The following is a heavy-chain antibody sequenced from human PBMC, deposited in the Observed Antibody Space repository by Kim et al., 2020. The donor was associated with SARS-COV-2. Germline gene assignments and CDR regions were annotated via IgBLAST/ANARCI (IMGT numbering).Heavy chain of an antibody. V-gene: IGHV4-39*01. J-gene: IGHJ4*02. CDR3: ARLVRFLEWNYYFDS. D-gene: IGHD3-3*01. Sequence: PSLRSQFTISVDTSKNQFSLKVNSVTAADTALYYCARLVRFLEWNYYFDSWGQGTLVTVSS.